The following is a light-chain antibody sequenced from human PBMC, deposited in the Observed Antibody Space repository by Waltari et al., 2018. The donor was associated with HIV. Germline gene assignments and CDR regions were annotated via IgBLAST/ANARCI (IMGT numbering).Light chain of an antibody. CDR3: CSYAGSSTLV. J-gene: IGLJ2*01. V-gene: IGLV2-23*02. CDR1: SSAVGSYNL. Sequence: QSALTQPASVSGSPGQSITISCTGTSSAVGSYNLVPWYQQHPGKAPKLMIYEVRKRPSGVSNRFSGSKSGNTASLTISGLQAEDEADYYCCSYAGSSTLVFGGGTKLTVL. CDR2: EVR.